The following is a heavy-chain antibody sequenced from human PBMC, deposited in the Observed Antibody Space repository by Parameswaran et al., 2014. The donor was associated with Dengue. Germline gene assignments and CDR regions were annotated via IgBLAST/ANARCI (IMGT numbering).Heavy chain of an antibody. J-gene: IGHJ4*02. CDR3: ARSSRYTVVTPFDY. D-gene: IGHD4-23*01. Sequence: WVRQAPGQGLEWMGWINPNSGGTNYAQKFQGRVTMTRDTSISTAYMELSRLRSDDTAVYYCARSSRYTVVTPFDYWGQGTLVTVSS. V-gene: IGHV1-2*02. CDR2: INPNSGGT.